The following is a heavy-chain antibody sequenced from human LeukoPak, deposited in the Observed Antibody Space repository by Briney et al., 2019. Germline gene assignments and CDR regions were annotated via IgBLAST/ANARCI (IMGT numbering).Heavy chain of an antibody. CDR2: IHYSGST. V-gene: IGHV4-59*08. D-gene: IGHD3-10*01. Sequence: SETLSLTCTVSSGSISGYYWSWVRQAPGKGLECIGYIHYSGSTNYNPSLKSRVTMSVDTSEIHISLKLSSVTAADSAVYYCARHFDYDSGGDAFNVWGQGIMVTVSS. CDR1: SGSISGYY. J-gene: IGHJ3*01. CDR3: ARHFDYDSGGDAFNV.